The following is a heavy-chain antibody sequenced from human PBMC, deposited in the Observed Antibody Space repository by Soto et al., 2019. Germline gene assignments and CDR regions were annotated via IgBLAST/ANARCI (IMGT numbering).Heavy chain of an antibody. V-gene: IGHV4-59*01. J-gene: IGHJ4*02. Sequence: QVQLQESGPGLVKPSETLSLTCTVSGGSISSYYWSWIRQPPGKGLEWIGHIYYSGSTNYNPSLKSRVTISVDTSKNQFSLKLSSVTAADTAVYYCARGYSYYYDSSGLGLDYWGQGPLVTVSS. CDR1: GGSISSYY. CDR2: IYYSGST. D-gene: IGHD3-22*01. CDR3: ARGYSYYYDSSGLGLDY.